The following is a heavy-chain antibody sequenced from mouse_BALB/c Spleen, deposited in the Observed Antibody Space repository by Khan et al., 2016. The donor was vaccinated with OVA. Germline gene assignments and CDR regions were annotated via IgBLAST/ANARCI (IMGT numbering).Heavy chain of an antibody. Sequence: QVELVESGAELVRPGASVKLSCKTSGYIFTSYWIHWVKQRPGQGLEWIARIYPGTDNSYYNEKFKDKATLTADKSSSTAYMQLSSLKSEDSDVCFCAREEALCHFDHWGQGTTVTVSA. CDR2: IYPGTDNS. D-gene: IGHD3-2*02. CDR1: GYIFTSYW. CDR3: AREEALCHFDH. V-gene: IGHV1-76*01. J-gene: IGHJ2*01.